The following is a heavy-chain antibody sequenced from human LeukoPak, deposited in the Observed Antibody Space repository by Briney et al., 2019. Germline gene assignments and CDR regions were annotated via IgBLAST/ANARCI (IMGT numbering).Heavy chain of an antibody. Sequence: GGSLRLSCAASGFTFSSYGMHWVRQAPGKGLEWVAVISYDGSNKYYADSVKGRFTISRDNAKNSLYLQMNSLRDEDTAVYYCARASRSGSYYFDYWGQGTVVTVSS. CDR1: GFTFSSYG. J-gene: IGHJ4*02. CDR3: ARASRSGSYYFDY. V-gene: IGHV3-30*03. CDR2: ISYDGSNK. D-gene: IGHD3-10*01.